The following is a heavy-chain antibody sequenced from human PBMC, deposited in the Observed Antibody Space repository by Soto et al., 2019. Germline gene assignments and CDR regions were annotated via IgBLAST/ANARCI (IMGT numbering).Heavy chain of an antibody. CDR1: GYTFTSYG. CDR3: ARDLPAAMPRGPDAFDI. CDR2: ISAYNGNT. D-gene: IGHD2-2*01. J-gene: IGHJ3*02. Sequence: SVKVSCKDSGYTFTSYGLSWVRQAPGQGLEWMGWISAYNGNTNYAQKLQGRVTMTTDTSTSTAYMELRSLRSDDTAVYYCARDLPAAMPRGPDAFDIWGQGTMVTVSS. V-gene: IGHV1-18*01.